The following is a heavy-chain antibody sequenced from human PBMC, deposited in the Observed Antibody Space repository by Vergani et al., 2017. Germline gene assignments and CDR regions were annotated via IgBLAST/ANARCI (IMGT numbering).Heavy chain of an antibody. J-gene: IGHJ4*02. D-gene: IGHD6-19*01. V-gene: IGHV4-39*01. CDR1: GGSISSSSYY. CDR3: ARHEAVPGRARGQYYFDY. CDR2: IYYSGST. Sequence: QLQLQESGPGLVKPSETLSLTCTVSGGSISSSSYYWGWIRQPPGKGLEWIGSIYYSGSTYYNPSLKSRVTISVDTSKNQFSLKLSSVTAADTAVYYCARHEAVPGRARGQYYFDYWGQGTLVTVSS.